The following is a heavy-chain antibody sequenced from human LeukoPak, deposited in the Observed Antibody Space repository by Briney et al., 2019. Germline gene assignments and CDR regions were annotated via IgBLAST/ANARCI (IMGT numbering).Heavy chain of an antibody. CDR2: FSSSSSHI. CDR1: GFTLSSYI. D-gene: IGHD6-13*01. Sequence: PGGSVRLSCAASGFTLSSYIMNWVRQAPGKGLEWVSPFSSSSSHIYYTDSVKGRITISRDNAKNSLYLQMSSLRAEDTAVYYCARGVAAARYDAFDIWGQGTMVTVSS. V-gene: IGHV3-21*01. J-gene: IGHJ3*02. CDR3: ARGVAAARYDAFDI.